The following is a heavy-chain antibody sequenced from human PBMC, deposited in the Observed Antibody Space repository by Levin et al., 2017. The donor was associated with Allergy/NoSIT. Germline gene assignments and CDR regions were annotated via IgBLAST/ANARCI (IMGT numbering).Heavy chain of an antibody. Sequence: GGSLRLSCAVSGFTISSNYMSWVRQAPGKGLEWVSIIYSSGKTDDADSVKGRFTISRDSFINTLYLQMTSLRAEDTAMYYCVRGYKYGLADLWGQGTPVTVSS. CDR2: IYSSGKT. J-gene: IGHJ5*02. CDR1: GFTISSNY. CDR3: VRGYKYGLADL. V-gene: IGHV3-53*01. D-gene: IGHD5-18*01.